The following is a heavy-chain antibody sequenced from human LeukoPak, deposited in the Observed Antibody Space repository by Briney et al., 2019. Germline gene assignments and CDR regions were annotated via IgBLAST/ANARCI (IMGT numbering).Heavy chain of an antibody. CDR1: GGSFSTYY. J-gene: IGHJ4*02. V-gene: IGHV4-34*01. CDR2: INHSGGT. D-gene: IGHD6-19*01. CDR3: ARGGGSVAGTAFYY. Sequence: SETLSLTCDVYGGSFSTYYWSWIRQPPGKGLEWIGEINHSGGTSYNPSLKSRVTISVDTSKNQFSLKLSAVTVADTAVYYCARGGGSVAGTAFYYWGQGALVTVSS.